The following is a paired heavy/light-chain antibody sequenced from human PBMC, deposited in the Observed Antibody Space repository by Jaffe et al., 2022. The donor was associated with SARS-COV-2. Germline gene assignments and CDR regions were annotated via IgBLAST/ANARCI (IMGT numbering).Light chain of an antibody. CDR2: EVS. V-gene: IGLV2-18*01. CDR3: SLYTSTSVV. J-gene: IGLJ2*01. Sequence: QSALTQPPSVSGSPGQSVTISCTGTSSDVGSYNRVSWYQQPPGTAPKLMIYEVSNRPSGVPDRFSGSKSGNTASLTISGLQAEDEADYYCSLYTSTSVVFGGGTKLTVL. CDR1: SSDVGSYNR.
Heavy chain of an antibody. CDR3: ARDSGSSQN. CDR1: GGSISSGNW. J-gene: IGHJ4*02. D-gene: IGHD1-26*01. Sequence: QVHLQESGPGLVKPSGTLSLTCAVSGGSISSGNWWSWVRQPPGKGLEWIGEISHSGSTNYNPSLKSRITISLDKSKNHLSLRLRSVTAADTAVYYCARDSGSSQNWGQGTLVTVSS. CDR2: ISHSGST. V-gene: IGHV4-4*02.